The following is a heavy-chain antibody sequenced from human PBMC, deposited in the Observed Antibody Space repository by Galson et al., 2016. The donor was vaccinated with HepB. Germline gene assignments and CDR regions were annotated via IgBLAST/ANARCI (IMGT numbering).Heavy chain of an antibody. D-gene: IGHD2/OR15-2a*01. CDR2: MYRDGSS. CDR1: GDSISNSNW. CDR3: ARQYWGGPSDY. J-gene: IGHJ4*02. V-gene: IGHV4-4*02. Sequence: LSLTCTVSGDSISNSNWWSWVRQPPGKGLDWIGEMYRDGSSNYSPSLKSRVTIFLDKSKNQFSLRLTSVTAADTALYYCARQYWGGPSDYWGQGTLVIVSS.